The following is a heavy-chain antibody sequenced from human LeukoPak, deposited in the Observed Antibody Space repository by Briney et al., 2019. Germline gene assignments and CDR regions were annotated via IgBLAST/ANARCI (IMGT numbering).Heavy chain of an antibody. CDR1: GGSISSYY. J-gene: IGHJ4*02. Sequence: SETLSLTCTVSGGSISSYYWSWLRQPPGKGLEWIGYIYYSGSTNYNPSLKSRVTISVDTSKNQFSLKLSSVTAADTAVYYCARWREYYDILTGRTRYYFDYWAREPWSPSPQ. D-gene: IGHD3-9*01. CDR3: ARWREYYDILTGRTRYYFDY. CDR2: IYYSGST. V-gene: IGHV4-59*01.